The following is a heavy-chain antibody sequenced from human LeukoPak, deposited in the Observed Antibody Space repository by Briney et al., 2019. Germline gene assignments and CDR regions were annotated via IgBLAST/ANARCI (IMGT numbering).Heavy chain of an antibody. CDR1: GYSFTSYW. V-gene: IGHV5-51*01. Sequence: GESLKISCKGSGYSFTSYWIGWVRQMPGKGLEWXGIIYPGXSXXXXXXXXXXQVTISADKSISTAYLQWSSLKASDTAMYYCXXXXXXXXXXGDYWGQGTL. J-gene: IGHJ4*02. CDR3: XXXXXXXXXXGDY. CDR2: IYPGXSXX.